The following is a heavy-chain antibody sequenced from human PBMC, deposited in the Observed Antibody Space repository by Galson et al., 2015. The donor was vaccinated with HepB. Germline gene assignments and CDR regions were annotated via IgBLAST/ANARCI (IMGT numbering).Heavy chain of an antibody. CDR3: ARDSITHSYYYYYYMDV. J-gene: IGHJ6*03. CDR1: GFTFSNYG. CDR2: IRYDGTNE. Sequence: SLRLSCAASGFTFSNYGIHWVRQAPGKGLEWVSFIRYDGTNEYYADSVKGRFTISRDNAKNTLYLQMNSLRTEDTAVYYCARDSITHSYYYYYYMDVWGKGTTVTVSS. D-gene: IGHD3-3*02. V-gene: IGHV3-30*02.